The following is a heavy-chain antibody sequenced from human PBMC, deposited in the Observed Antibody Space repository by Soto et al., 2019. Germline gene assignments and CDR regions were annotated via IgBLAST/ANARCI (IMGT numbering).Heavy chain of an antibody. CDR3: ARTDGYEIEY. V-gene: IGHV5-51*01. J-gene: IGHJ4*02. D-gene: IGHD5-12*01. Sequence: GASLKISCQGSGYSFVSYWIAWVRQRPGKGLEWMGIIYPGDSDPTYSPSFQGQVTLSVDKSINTVFLQWSSLEASDTAMYYCARTDGYEIEYWGQGTQVTVSS. CDR2: IYPGDSDP. CDR1: GYSFVSYW.